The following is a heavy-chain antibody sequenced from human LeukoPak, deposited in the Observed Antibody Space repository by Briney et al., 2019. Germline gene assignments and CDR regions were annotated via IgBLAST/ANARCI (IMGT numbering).Heavy chain of an antibody. J-gene: IGHJ5*02. CDR3: ARDAPQVPAAGVLAS. D-gene: IGHD6-13*01. CDR2: MYSRGDT. CDR1: GFTVSDNY. Sequence: GGSLRLSCAASGFTVSDNYMSWVRQAPGKGLEWVSVMYSRGDTYYAKSVKGRFTFSRDISKNTLYLQMNGLRTEDTAMYYCARDAPQVPAAGVLASWGKGTLVIVSS. V-gene: IGHV3-53*01.